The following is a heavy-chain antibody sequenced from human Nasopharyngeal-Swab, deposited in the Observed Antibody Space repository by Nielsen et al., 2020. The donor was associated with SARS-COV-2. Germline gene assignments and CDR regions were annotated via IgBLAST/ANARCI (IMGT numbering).Heavy chain of an antibody. V-gene: IGHV1-2*04. Sequence: ASVRVSCKASGYTFTGYYMHWVRQAPGQGLEWMGWINPNSGGTNYAQKFQGWVTVTRDTSISTAYMELSRLRSDDTAVYYCARDLVYSYYYYGMDVWGQGTTVTVSS. CDR1: GYTFTGYY. CDR3: ARDLVYSYYYYGMDV. CDR2: INPNSGGT. J-gene: IGHJ6*02. D-gene: IGHD2-15*01.